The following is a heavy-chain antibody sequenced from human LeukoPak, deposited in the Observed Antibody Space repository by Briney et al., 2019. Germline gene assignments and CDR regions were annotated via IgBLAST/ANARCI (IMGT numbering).Heavy chain of an antibody. CDR2: ISSSGSTI. D-gene: IGHD3-9*01. CDR1: GFTFSRYG. V-gene: IGHV3-48*03. J-gene: IGHJ4*02. Sequence: GGSLRLSCAASGFTFSRYGMNWVRQAPGKGLEWVSYISSSGSTIYYADSVKGRFTISRDNAKNSLYLQMNSLRAEDTAVYYCARAQVLRYFDWFGVSDYWGQGTLVTVSS. CDR3: ARAQVLRYFDWFGVSDY.